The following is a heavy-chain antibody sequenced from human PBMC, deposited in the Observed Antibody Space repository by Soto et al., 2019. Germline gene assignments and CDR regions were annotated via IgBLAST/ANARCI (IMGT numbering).Heavy chain of an antibody. CDR1: VGSVSSVSYY. CDR3: ASYSSGWYDVSY. D-gene: IGHD6-19*01. V-gene: IGHV4-61*01. CDR2: IYYSGST. Sequence: QVQLQESAPELVKPSEPLSLTCTVSVGSVSSVSYYWSWIRQPPGKGLEWIGYIYYSGSTNYNPSLKSRVTLSVGTSKNQFSLKLNSVTAADTAVYYCASYSSGWYDVSYWGQGTLVTVSS. J-gene: IGHJ4*02.